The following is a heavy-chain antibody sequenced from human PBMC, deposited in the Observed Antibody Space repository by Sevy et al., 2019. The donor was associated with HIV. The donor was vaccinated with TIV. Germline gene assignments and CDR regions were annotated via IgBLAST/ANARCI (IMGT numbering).Heavy chain of an antibody. D-gene: IGHD2-2*01. CDR1: GFTFSSYA. Sequence: GGSLRLSCAASGFTFSSYAMHWVHQAPGKGLEWVAVISYDGSNKYYADSVKGRFTISRDNSKNTLYLQMNSLRAEDTAVYYCARVLDSTPYGMDVWGQGTTVTVSS. V-gene: IGHV3-30-3*01. CDR2: ISYDGSNK. J-gene: IGHJ6*02. CDR3: ARVLDSTPYGMDV.